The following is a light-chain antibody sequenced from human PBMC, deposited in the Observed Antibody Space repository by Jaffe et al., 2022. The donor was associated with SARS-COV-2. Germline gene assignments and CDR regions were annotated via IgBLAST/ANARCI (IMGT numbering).Light chain of an antibody. CDR1: NIGGKT. Sequence: SYVLTQPPSVSVAPGQTASIACGGNNIGGKTVHWYQQKPGQAPVLVVYDDSDRPSGIPERFSGSNSGNTATLTISRVEAGDEADYYCQVWASSSDQAVFGGGTKLTVL. J-gene: IGLJ2*01. CDR3: QVWASSSDQAV. CDR2: DDS. V-gene: IGLV3-21*02.